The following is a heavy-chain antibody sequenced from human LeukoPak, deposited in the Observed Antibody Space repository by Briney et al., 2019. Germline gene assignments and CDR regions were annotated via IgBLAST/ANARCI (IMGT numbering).Heavy chain of an antibody. CDR1: GFTFSSSA. J-gene: IGHJ4*02. D-gene: IGHD2-15*01. CDR2: INQGASHI. Sequence: GGSLRLSCAASGFTFSSSAMNWVRQAPGKGLEWVSSINQGASHIYYADSVRGRFTISRDNAKNSLYLQMNSLRAEDTAVYYCAKEVGCSGGSCYSGVDYWGQGTLVTVSS. CDR3: AKEVGCSGGSCYSGVDY. V-gene: IGHV3-21*01.